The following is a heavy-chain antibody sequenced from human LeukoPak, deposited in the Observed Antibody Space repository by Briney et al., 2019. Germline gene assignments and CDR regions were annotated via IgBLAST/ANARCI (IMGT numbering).Heavy chain of an antibody. CDR3: TRDTSRIALAGY. Sequence: GGSLRLSCAASGFTVSTNYMSWVRQAPGKGLEWVSVIYNGGSIYYADFVKGRFTVSRDNSKNTLYLQMNNLRAEDTAVYYCTRDTSRIALAGYCGQGTLVIVSS. D-gene: IGHD6-13*01. CDR2: IYNGGSI. CDR1: GFTVSTNY. V-gene: IGHV3-66*01. J-gene: IGHJ4*02.